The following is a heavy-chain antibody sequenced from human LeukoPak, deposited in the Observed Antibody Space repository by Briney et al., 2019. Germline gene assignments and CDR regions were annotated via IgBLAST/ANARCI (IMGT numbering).Heavy chain of an antibody. CDR2: ISWKSGSR. CDR3: ARVIRPRDSGYAFDI. V-gene: IGHV3-9*01. CDR1: GFTFDDYA. J-gene: IGHJ3*02. Sequence: GGSLRLSCAASGFTFDDYAMHWVRQVPGKGLEWVSGISWKSGSRGYADSVKGRFTISRDNAKNSLYLEMNSLRPEDTAVYYCARVIRPRDSGYAFDIWGQGTMVTVSS. D-gene: IGHD3-22*01.